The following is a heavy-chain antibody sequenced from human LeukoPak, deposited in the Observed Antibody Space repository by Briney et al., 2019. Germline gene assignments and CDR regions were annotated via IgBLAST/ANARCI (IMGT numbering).Heavy chain of an antibody. V-gene: IGHV4-39*01. CDR1: GGSISSSSYY. Sequence: SETLSPTCTVSGGSISSSSYYWGWIRQPPGKGLEWIGSIYYSGSTYYNPSPKSRVTISVDTSKNQFSLKLSSVTAADTAVYYCASSGTAAPTGWFDPWGQGTLVTVSS. CDR2: IYYSGST. D-gene: IGHD6-13*01. CDR3: ASSGTAAPTGWFDP. J-gene: IGHJ5*02.